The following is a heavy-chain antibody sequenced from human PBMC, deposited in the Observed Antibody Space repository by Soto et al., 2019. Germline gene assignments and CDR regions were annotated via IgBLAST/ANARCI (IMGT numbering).Heavy chain of an antibody. CDR1: GFTFSKYS. CDR2: ISSRSTYI. V-gene: IGHV3-21*01. D-gene: IGHD6-13*01. Sequence: GGSLRLSCAASGFTFSKYSVNWVRQAPGKGLEWVSSISSRSTYIFYADSVKGRFTISRDNAKNSLYLQMNSLRAEDMGVYYCARPRLPAAGDYYYYYGMDVWGQGTTVTVSS. J-gene: IGHJ6*02. CDR3: ARPRLPAAGDYYYYYGMDV.